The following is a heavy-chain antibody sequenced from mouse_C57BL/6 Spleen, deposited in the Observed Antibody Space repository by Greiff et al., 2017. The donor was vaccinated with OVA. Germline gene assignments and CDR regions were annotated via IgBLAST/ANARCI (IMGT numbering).Heavy chain of an antibody. J-gene: IGHJ2*01. CDR3: ARWGTTVEGY. V-gene: IGHV1-82*01. CDR1: GYAFSSSW. D-gene: IGHD1-1*01. Sequence: QVQLQQSGPELVKPGASVKISCKASGYAFSSSWMNWVKQRPGEGLEWIGRIYPGDGDTNYNGQLKGKATLTADKSSSTAYMQLSSLTSEDSAVYFCARWGTTVEGYWGQGTTLTVSS. CDR2: IYPGDGDT.